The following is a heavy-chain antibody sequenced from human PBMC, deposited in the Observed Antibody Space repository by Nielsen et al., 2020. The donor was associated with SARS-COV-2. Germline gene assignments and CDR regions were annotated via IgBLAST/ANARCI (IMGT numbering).Heavy chain of an antibody. CDR2: IIPIFGTA. J-gene: IGHJ4*02. V-gene: IGHV1-69*01. Sequence: WVRQAPGQGLEWMGGIIPIFGTANYAQKFQGRVTITADESTSTAYMELSSLRSEDTAVYYCARSWTTVSATYFDYWGQGTLVTVSS. D-gene: IGHD4-11*01. CDR3: ARSWTTVSATYFDY.